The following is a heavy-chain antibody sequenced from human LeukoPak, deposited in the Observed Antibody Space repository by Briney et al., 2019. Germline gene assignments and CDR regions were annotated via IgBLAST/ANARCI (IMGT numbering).Heavy chain of an antibody. V-gene: IGHV4-39*07. J-gene: IGHJ4*02. CDR2: IYYSGST. CDR3: XXXGLLRYSNLGALDY. Sequence: PSETLSLTCTVSGGSISSSSYYWGWIRQPPGKGLEWIGSIYYSGSTYYNPSLKSRVTISVDTSKNQFSLKLSSVTAADTAVYXXXXXGLLRYSNLGALDYWGQGTLVTVSS. CDR1: GGSISSSSYY. D-gene: IGHD4-11*01.